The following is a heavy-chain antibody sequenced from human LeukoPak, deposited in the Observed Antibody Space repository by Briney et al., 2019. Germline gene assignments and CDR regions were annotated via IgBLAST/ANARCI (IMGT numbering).Heavy chain of an antibody. D-gene: IGHD6-13*01. CDR2: ISGSGGST. Sequence: GGSLRLSCAASGSTFSSYAMSWVRQAPGKGLEWVSAISGSGGSTYYADSVKGRFTISRDNSKNTLYLQMNSLRAEDTAVYYCARLQAAASDAFDIWGQGTMVTVSS. J-gene: IGHJ3*02. CDR3: ARLQAAASDAFDI. V-gene: IGHV3-23*01. CDR1: GSTFSSYA.